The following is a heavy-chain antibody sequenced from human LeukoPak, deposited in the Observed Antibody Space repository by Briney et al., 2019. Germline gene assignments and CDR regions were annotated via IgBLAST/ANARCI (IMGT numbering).Heavy chain of an antibody. D-gene: IGHD3-22*01. J-gene: IGHJ4*02. CDR1: GFTFSSYA. CDR2: ISGSGSRT. V-gene: IGHV3-23*01. CDR3: AKSPNYYDSSGLDY. Sequence: GGSLRLSCAASGFTFSSYAMSWVRQAPGKGLEWVSGISGSGSRTDYADSVKGRFIISRDNSKNTLYLQMNSLRAEDTAVYYCAKSPNYYDSSGLDYWGQGTLVTVSS.